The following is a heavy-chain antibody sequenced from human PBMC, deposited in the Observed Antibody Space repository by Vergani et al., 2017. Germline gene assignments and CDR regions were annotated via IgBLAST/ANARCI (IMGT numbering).Heavy chain of an antibody. CDR2: ISSSSSYI. D-gene: IGHD3-10*01. V-gene: IGHV3-21*01. J-gene: IGHJ6*03. CDR1: GFTFSSNS. Sequence: EVQLVESGGGLVKPGGSLRLSCAASGFTFSSNSMNWVRQAPGKGLEWVSSISSSSSYIYYADSVKGRFTISRDNAKNYLYLQMNSLRAEDTAVYYCGRGSIVLGVIPYYYYMDVWGKGTTVTVSS. CDR3: GRGSIVLGVIPYYYYMDV.